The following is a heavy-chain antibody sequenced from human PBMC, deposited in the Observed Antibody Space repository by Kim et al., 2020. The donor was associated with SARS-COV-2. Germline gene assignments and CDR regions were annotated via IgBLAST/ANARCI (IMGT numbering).Heavy chain of an antibody. D-gene: IGHD3-10*01. J-gene: IGHJ6*02. V-gene: IGHV4-34*01. Sequence: SRVTISVDTSKNQCSLKLSSVTAADTAVYYCARGRKVRGVISPYYYGMDVWGQGTTVTVSS. CDR3: ARGRKVRGVISPYYYGMDV.